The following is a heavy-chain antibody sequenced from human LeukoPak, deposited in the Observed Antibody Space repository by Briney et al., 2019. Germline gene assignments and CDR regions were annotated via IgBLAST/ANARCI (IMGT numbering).Heavy chain of an antibody. D-gene: IGHD3-22*01. J-gene: IGHJ6*03. CDR1: GGSIISYY. Sequence: SETLSLTCTVSGGSIISYYWSWIRQSAGKGLEWIGRIYGNGITDYNTSLKSRVTMSLDMSRKRVSLRLTSVTAADTAIYYCARLKFYDSTGHSPGHYMDVWGKGTTVSVFS. CDR3: ARLKFYDSTGHSPGHYMDV. CDR2: IYGNGIT. V-gene: IGHV4-4*07.